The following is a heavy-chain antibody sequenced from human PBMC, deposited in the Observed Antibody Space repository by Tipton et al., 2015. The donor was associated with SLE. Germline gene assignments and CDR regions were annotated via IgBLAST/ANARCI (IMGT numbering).Heavy chain of an antibody. Sequence: TLSLTCTVSGDSITSDYWTWIRQPPGKGLEWIGYISYSGNTYYNPSLKSRVTMSVDTSKNQVSLKLNSVTAADAAVYYCARDRGNTVVYYWGQGTLVTVSS. CDR1: GDSITSDY. CDR2: ISYSGNT. CDR3: ARDRGNTVVYY. V-gene: IGHV4-59*12. J-gene: IGHJ4*02. D-gene: IGHD4-23*01.